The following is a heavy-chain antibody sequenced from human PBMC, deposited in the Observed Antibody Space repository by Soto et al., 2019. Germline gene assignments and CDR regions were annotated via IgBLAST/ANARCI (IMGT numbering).Heavy chain of an antibody. CDR1: GFTFSSYW. J-gene: IGHJ6*02. CDR2: INSDGSST. D-gene: IGHD5-18*01. CDR3: AREPSYSYGGTYYYYGMDV. Sequence: HPGGSLRLSCAASGFTFSSYWMHWVRQAPGKGLVWVSRINSDGSSTSYADSVKGRFTISRDNAKNTLYLQMNSLRAEDTAVYYCAREPSYSYGGTYYYYGMDVWGQGITVTVSS. V-gene: IGHV3-74*01.